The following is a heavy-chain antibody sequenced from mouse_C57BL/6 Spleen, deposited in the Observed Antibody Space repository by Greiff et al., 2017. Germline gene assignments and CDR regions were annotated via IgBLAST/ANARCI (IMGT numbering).Heavy chain of an antibody. Sequence: VQLQESGAELVKPGASVKISCKASGYAFSSYWMNWVKQRPGKGLEWIGQIYPGDGDTNYNGKFKGKATLTADNSSSTAYMQLSSLTSEDSAGYFCARSEVYYGNDGGYFDVWGTGTTVTVSS. CDR1: GYAFSSYW. J-gene: IGHJ1*03. V-gene: IGHV1-80*01. D-gene: IGHD2-2*01. CDR3: ARSEVYYGNDGGYFDV. CDR2: IYPGDGDT.